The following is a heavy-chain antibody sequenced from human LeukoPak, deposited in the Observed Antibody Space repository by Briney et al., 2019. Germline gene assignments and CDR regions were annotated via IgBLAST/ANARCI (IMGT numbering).Heavy chain of an antibody. Sequence: GGSLRLSCAASGFTFSSYAMSWVRQAPGKGLEWVSAISGSGGSTYYADSVKGRFTISRDNSKNTLYLQMNSLRVEDTAVYYCAKSLLWFGEAPDYWGQGTLVTVSS. CDR2: ISGSGGST. CDR3: AKSLLWFGEAPDY. V-gene: IGHV3-23*01. J-gene: IGHJ4*02. D-gene: IGHD3-10*01. CDR1: GFTFSSYA.